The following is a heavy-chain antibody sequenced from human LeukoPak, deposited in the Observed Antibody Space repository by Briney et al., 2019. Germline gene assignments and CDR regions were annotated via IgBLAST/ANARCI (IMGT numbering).Heavy chain of an antibody. D-gene: IGHD4-17*01. V-gene: IGHV3-48*02. CDR1: GFTFTSHS. Sequence: GGSLRLSCVASGFTFTSHSLNWVRQAPGKGLEWVAYISGTGTNIYYADSVKGRFTISRDNAMNSVYLQMDSLRDEDTAVYYCGRDRYGDYLVDCWGRGTLVTVSS. CDR2: ISGTGTNI. J-gene: IGHJ4*02. CDR3: GRDRYGDYLVDC.